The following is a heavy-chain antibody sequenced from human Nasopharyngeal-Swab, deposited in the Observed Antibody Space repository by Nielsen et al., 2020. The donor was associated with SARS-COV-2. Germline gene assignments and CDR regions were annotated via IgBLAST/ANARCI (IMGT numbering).Heavy chain of an antibody. J-gene: IGHJ4*02. Sequence: RQAPGKGLEWIGEINHSGSTNYNPSLKGRVTISVDTSKNQFSLKLSSVTAADTAVYYCARGPQGGSRRPYYFDYWGQGTLVTVSS. CDR3: ARGPQGGSRRPYYFDY. CDR2: INHSGST. V-gene: IGHV4-34*01. D-gene: IGHD1-26*01.